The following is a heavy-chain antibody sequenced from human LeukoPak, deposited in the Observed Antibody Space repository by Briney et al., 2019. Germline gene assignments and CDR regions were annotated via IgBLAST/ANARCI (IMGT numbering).Heavy chain of an antibody. CDR1: GGTFSSYA. CDR2: ISAYNGNT. CDR3: ARDSARYYYGSGSYPFDY. D-gene: IGHD3-10*01. J-gene: IGHJ4*02. V-gene: IGHV1-18*01. Sequence: GASVKVSCKASGGTFSSYAISWVRQAPGQGLEWMGWISAYNGNTNYAQKLQGRVTMTTDTSTSTAYMELRSLRSDDTAVYYCARDSARYYYGSGSYPFDYWGQGTLVTVSS.